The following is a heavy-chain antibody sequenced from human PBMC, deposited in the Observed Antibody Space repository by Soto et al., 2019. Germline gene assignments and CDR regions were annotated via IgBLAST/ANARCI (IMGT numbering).Heavy chain of an antibody. CDR3: ARAPHDRFLEGLFSY. V-gene: IGHV3-33*01. J-gene: IGHJ4*02. D-gene: IGHD3-3*01. CDR1: GFTFSSYG. Sequence: QVQLVESGGGVVQPGRSLRLSCAASGFTFSSYGMHWVRQAPGKGLEWVAVIWYDGSNKYYADSVKGRFTISRDNSKISRYGQMKSMRAEDVAVYYGARAPHDRFLEGLFSYWGQGTLVTVSS. CDR2: IWYDGSNK.